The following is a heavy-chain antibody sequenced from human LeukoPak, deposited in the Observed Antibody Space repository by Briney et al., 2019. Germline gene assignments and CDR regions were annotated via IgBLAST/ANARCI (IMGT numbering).Heavy chain of an antibody. D-gene: IGHD6-19*01. CDR1: GGSISSGSYY. Sequence: PSQTLSLTCTVSGGSISSGSYYWSWIRQPAGKGLEWIGRIYTSASTNYNPSLKSPVTISVDTSKNQFSLKLSSVTAADTAVYYCAREEVEQWLVLPDYYYYMDVWGKGTTVTVSS. CDR3: AREEVEQWLVLPDYYYYMDV. V-gene: IGHV4-61*02. CDR2: IYTSAST. J-gene: IGHJ6*03.